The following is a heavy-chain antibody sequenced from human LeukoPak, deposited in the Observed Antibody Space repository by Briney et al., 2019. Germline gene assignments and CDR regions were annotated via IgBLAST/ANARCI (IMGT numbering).Heavy chain of an antibody. CDR1: GYTLTDYY. CDR3: ARARWQLVPYFDS. CDR2: INPNSGGT. J-gene: IGHJ4*02. Sequence: GASVKVSCKASGYTLTDYYMHWVRQAPGQGIEWMGWINPNSGGTNFAQKFQGRVAMTRDTSISTAYLELGSLRSDDTAVYFCARARWQLVPYFDSWGQGTLVTVSS. V-gene: IGHV1-2*02. D-gene: IGHD6-6*01.